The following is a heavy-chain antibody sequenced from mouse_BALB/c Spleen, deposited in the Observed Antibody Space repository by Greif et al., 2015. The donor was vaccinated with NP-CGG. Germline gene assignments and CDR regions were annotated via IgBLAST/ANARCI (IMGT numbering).Heavy chain of an antibody. V-gene: IGHV3-2*02. CDR3: ARLGTCYAKDY. CDR1: GYSITSDYA. CDR2: ISYSGST. Sequence: EVMLVESGPGLVKPSQSLSLTCTVTGYSITSDYAWNWIRQFPGNKLEWMGYISYSGSTSYNPSLKSRISITRDTSKNQFFLQLNSVTTEDTATYYCARLGTCYAKDYWGQGTSVTVSS. J-gene: IGHJ4*01. D-gene: IGHD3-3*01.